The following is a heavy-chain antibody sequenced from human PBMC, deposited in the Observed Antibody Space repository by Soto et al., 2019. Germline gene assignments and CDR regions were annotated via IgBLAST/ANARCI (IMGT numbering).Heavy chain of an antibody. CDR1: GYTFTSYG. D-gene: IGHD3-3*01. J-gene: IGHJ6*02. Sequence: ASVKVSCKASGYTFTSYGISWVRQAPGQGLEWMGCISAYSYNTNYAQKFQGRLTMTTDTSTNTAYMELRSLRSDDTAVYYCAREGYDFWSGYYGSYYYYGMDVWGQGTTVTVSS. CDR3: AREGYDFWSGYYGSYYYYGMDV. V-gene: IGHV1-18*01. CDR2: ISAYSYNT.